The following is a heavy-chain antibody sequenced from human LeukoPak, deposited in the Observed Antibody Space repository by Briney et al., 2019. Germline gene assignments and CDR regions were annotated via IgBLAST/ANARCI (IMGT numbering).Heavy chain of an antibody. CDR3: VNLAAVYGMDV. V-gene: IGHV3-64D*09. CDR2: ISSNGGST. CDR1: GFTFSSYA. D-gene: IGHD6-13*01. Sequence: PGGSLRLSCSASGFTFSSYAMHWVRQAPGKGLEYVSAISSNGGSTYYADSVEGRFTISRDNSKNTLYLQMSSLRAEDTAVYYCVNLAAVYGMDVWGQGTTVTVSS. J-gene: IGHJ6*02.